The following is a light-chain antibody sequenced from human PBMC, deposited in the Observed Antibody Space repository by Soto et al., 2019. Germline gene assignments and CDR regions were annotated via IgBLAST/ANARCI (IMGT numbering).Light chain of an antibody. CDR2: EVS. V-gene: IGLV2-23*02. Sequence: QSVLTQPASVSGSPGQSITISCTGTSSDVGSYNLVSWYQQHPGKASKLMIYEVSKRHSGVSNRFSGSKSGNTASLTISGIQAEDEADYYCCSYAGSSTLVFGGGTKLTVL. CDR3: CSYAGSSTLV. CDR1: SSDVGSYNL. J-gene: IGLJ3*02.